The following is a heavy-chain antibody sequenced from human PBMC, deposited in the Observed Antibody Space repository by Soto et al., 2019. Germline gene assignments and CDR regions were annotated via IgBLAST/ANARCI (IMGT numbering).Heavy chain of an antibody. CDR2: IIPIFGTA. J-gene: IGHJ6*02. Sequence: SVKVSCKASGFTFSSYAISWVRQTPGKGLEWMGGIIPIFGTANYAQKFQGKVTITADKSTSTAYMQLSSLRSSDTAMYYCVRNIDVVPPHGMDVWGQETRVTVSS. V-gene: IGHV1-69*06. CDR1: GFTFSSYA. D-gene: IGHD2-2*01. CDR3: VRNIDVVPPHGMDV.